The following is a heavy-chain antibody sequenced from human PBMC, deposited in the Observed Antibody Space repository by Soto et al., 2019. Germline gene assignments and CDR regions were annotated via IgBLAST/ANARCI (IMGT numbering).Heavy chain of an antibody. J-gene: IGHJ4*02. Sequence: QVQLVESGGGVVQPGRSLRLSCAASGFTFSSYGMHWVRQAPGKGLEWVAVIWYDGSNKYYADSVKGRFTISRDNSKNTLYLQKNSLRAEDTAVYYCARDGYCSSTSCYGRAYFDYWGQGTLVTVSS. CDR1: GFTFSSYG. CDR2: IWYDGSNK. D-gene: IGHD2-2*03. CDR3: ARDGYCSSTSCYGRAYFDY. V-gene: IGHV3-33*01.